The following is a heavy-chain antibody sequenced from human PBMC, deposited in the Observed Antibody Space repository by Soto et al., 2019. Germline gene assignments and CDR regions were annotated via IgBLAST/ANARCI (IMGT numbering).Heavy chain of an antibody. D-gene: IGHD1-1*01. Sequence: GGSLRLSSAASGFTFSSYAMHWVRQAPGKGLEWVAVISYDGSNKYYADSVKGRFTISRDNSKNTLYLQMDSLRAEDTAVYYCARDLRYKNDYYYYYGMDVWGQGTTVTVSS. V-gene: IGHV3-30-3*01. CDR1: GFTFSSYA. CDR3: ARDLRYKNDYYYYYGMDV. CDR2: ISYDGSNK. J-gene: IGHJ6*02.